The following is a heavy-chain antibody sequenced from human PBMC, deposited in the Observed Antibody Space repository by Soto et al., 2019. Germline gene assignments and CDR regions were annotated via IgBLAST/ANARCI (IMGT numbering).Heavy chain of an antibody. V-gene: IGHV3-23*01. J-gene: IGHJ5*02. Sequence: GGSLRLSCAASGFTFSSYAMSWVRQAPGKGLEWVSVISGSGGSTYYADSVKGRFTISRDNSKNTLYLQMNSLRDEDTAVYYCARGSEYQLLYNWFDPWGQGALVTVSS. D-gene: IGHD2-2*01. CDR1: GFTFSSYA. CDR3: ARGSEYQLLYNWFDP. CDR2: ISGSGGST.